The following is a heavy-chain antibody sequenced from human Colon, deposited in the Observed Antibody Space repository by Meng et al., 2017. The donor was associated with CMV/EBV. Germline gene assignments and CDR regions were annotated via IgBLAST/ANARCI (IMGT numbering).Heavy chain of an antibody. CDR2: IYHSGST. D-gene: IGHD3-3*01. CDR1: GGSISSTNYY. Sequence: SETLSLTCTVSGGSISSTNYYWGWIRQPPGKGVEWIGSIYHSGSTYYNPSLKSRVTMSVDTSKNQISLTLSSGTAADTAVYYCARHPYYDFWSGYYFTYLDYWGQGTLVTVSS. J-gene: IGHJ4*02. CDR3: ARHPYYDFWSGYYFTYLDY. V-gene: IGHV4-39*01.